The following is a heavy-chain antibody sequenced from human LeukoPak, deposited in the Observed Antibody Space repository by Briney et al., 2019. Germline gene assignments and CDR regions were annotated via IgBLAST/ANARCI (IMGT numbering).Heavy chain of an antibody. V-gene: IGHV4-59*01. Sequence: SQTLSLTCTVSGGSISSYYWSWIRQPPGKGLEWIGYIYYSGSTNYNPSLKSRVTISVDTSKNQFSLKLSSVTAADTAVYYCARGDCGGDCHDAFDIWGQGTVVTVSS. CDR2: IYYSGST. J-gene: IGHJ3*02. CDR1: GGSISSYY. D-gene: IGHD2-21*01. CDR3: ARGDCGGDCHDAFDI.